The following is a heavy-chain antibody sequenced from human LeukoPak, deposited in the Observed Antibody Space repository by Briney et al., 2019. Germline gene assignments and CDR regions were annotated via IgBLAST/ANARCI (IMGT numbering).Heavy chain of an antibody. CDR1: GYTFTSYY. Sequence: ASVTVSCKASGYTFTSYYMHWVRQAPGQGLEWMGIINPSGGSTSYAQKFQGRVTMTRDTSTSTVYMELSSLRSEDTAVYYCARDCGGDCYSHYFDYWGQGTLVTVSS. CDR3: ARDCGGDCYSHYFDY. J-gene: IGHJ4*02. CDR2: INPSGGST. D-gene: IGHD2-21*02. V-gene: IGHV1-46*01.